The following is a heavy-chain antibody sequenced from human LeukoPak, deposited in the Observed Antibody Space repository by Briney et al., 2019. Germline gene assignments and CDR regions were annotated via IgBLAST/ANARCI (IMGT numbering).Heavy chain of an antibody. Sequence: PSETLSLTCTVSGGSITSYHWSWIRQPAGKGLEWIGRIYTGGSIDYNPSFKSRVTVSADTSKNQFSLMVTSVTAADTAVYYCARTYYYYMDVWGKGNTVTVSS. J-gene: IGHJ6*03. CDR1: GGSITSYH. CDR3: ARTYYYYMDV. CDR2: IYTGGSI. V-gene: IGHV4-4*07.